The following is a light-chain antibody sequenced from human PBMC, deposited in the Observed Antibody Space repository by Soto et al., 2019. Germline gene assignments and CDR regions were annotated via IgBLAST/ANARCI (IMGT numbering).Light chain of an antibody. CDR2: KAS. CDR3: QHYNSYPWT. CDR1: QTISSW. J-gene: IGKJ1*01. Sequence: IQMTQSPSTQSGSGGDRVAMTSRASQTISSWLAWYQQEAGKAPKLLIYKASTLKSGVPSRFSGSGSGTEFTLTISSLQPDDFATYYCQHYNSYPWTFGQGTKVEI. V-gene: IGKV1-5*03.